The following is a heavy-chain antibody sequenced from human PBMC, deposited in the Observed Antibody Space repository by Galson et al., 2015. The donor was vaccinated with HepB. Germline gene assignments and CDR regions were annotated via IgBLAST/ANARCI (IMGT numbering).Heavy chain of an antibody. J-gene: IGHJ6*02. CDR3: ARDRRPSSGTAYYSGMDV. CDR1: GFTFSDHY. D-gene: IGHD3-10*01. Sequence: SLRLSCAASGFTFSDHYMSWIRQAPGKGLEWVSYISTSSSYTNYADSVRGRFTISRDNAKNSLYLQMNSLRAEDTAVYYCARDRRPSSGTAYYSGMDVWGQGSTVTVSS. V-gene: IGHV3-11*06. CDR2: ISTSSSYT.